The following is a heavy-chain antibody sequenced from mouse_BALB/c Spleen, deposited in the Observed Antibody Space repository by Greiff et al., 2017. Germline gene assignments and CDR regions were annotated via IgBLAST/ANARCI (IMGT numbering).Heavy chain of an antibody. CDR3: ASSGYYGSSPFAY. CDR1: GFNIKDTY. CDR2: IDPANGNT. J-gene: IGHJ3*01. D-gene: IGHD1-1*01. V-gene: IGHV14-3*02. Sequence: VQLQQSGAELVKPGASVKLSCTASGFNIKDTYMHWVKQRPEQGLEWIGRIDPANGNTKYDPKFQGKATITADTSSNTAYLQLSSLTSEDTAVYYCASSGYYGSSPFAYWGQGTLVTVSA.